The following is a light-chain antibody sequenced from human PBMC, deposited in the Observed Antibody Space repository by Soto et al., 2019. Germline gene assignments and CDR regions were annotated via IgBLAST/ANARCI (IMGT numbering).Light chain of an antibody. CDR3: MQGTHWPLT. CDR1: QSLVYADGNTY. V-gene: IGKV2-30*01. CDR2: KIS. J-gene: IGKJ5*01. Sequence: DVVMTQSPLSLPVTLGQSASISCTSSQSLVYADGNTYLNWLQQRPGQSPRRLIYKISDRDSGVPDRFSGSGSGTDFTLKISRVEAEDVGVYYCMQGTHWPLTFGQGTRLEIK.